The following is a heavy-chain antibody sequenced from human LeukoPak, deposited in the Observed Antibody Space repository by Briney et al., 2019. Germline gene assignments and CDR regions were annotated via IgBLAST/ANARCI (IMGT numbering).Heavy chain of an antibody. Sequence: SETLSLTCTVSGGSISSGSYYWSWIRQPAGKGLEWIGRIYTSGSTNYNPSLKSRVTISVDTSKNQFSLKLSSVTAADTAVYYCARVSGCCDAFDIWGQGTMVTVSS. CDR2: IYTSGST. D-gene: IGHD6-25*01. CDR1: GGSISSGSYY. CDR3: ARVSGCCDAFDI. J-gene: IGHJ3*02. V-gene: IGHV4-61*02.